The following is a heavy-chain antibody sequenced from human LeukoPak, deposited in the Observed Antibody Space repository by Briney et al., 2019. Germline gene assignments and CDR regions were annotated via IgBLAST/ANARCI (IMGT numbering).Heavy chain of an antibody. CDR2: IIPIFGTA. CDR1: GGTFSSYA. CDR3: ARRYYYDSSGYYGG. Sequence: SVKVSCKASGGTFSSYAISWVRQAPGQGLEWMGGIIPIFGTANYAQKFQGRVTITADESTSTAYMELSSLRSEDTAVYYCARRYYYDSSGYYGGWGQGTLVTVPS. D-gene: IGHD3-22*01. J-gene: IGHJ4*02. V-gene: IGHV1-69*13.